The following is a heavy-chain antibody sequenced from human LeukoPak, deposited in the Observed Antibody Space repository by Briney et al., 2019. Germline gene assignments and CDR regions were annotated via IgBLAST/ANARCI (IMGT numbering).Heavy chain of an antibody. D-gene: IGHD3-22*01. CDR1: GFTFSNYA. Sequence: GRSLRLSCAASGFTFSNYAMHWVRQAPGKGLEWVAVISYDGSSEYYADSVKGRFTISRDNSKMMYLQMNSLRTDDTAVYYCAREGYYYDSSGYSYYFDSWGQGTLVTVTS. CDR2: ISYDGSSE. J-gene: IGHJ4*02. V-gene: IGHV3-30*03. CDR3: AREGYYYDSSGYSYYFDS.